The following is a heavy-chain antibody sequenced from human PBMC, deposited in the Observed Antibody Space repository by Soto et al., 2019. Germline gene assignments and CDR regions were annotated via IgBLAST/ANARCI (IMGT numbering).Heavy chain of an antibody. Sequence: ASVKVSCKASGYTFTSYSMHWVRQAPGQRLEWMGWINAGNGNTKYSQKFQGRVTITRDTSASTAYMELSSLRSEDTAVYYCARSIVVVTALDYWGQGTLVTSPQ. D-gene: IGHD2-21*02. CDR3: ARSIVVVTALDY. V-gene: IGHV1-3*01. J-gene: IGHJ4*02. CDR1: GYTFTSYS. CDR2: INAGNGNT.